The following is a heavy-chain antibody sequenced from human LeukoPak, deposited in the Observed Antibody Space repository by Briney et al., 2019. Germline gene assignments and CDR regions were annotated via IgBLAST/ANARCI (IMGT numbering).Heavy chain of an antibody. V-gene: IGHV3-7*01. CDR2: IKQDGREK. CDR3: ARGGGMRDFDY. Sequence: GGSLRLSCAASGFTFSSYWMSWVRHTPGKGLEWVANIKQDGREKYYVDSVKGRFTISRDNAKNSLYLQMNSLRAEDTAVYYCARGGGMRDFDYWGQGTLVTVSS. D-gene: IGHD1-14*01. J-gene: IGHJ4*02. CDR1: GFTFSSYW.